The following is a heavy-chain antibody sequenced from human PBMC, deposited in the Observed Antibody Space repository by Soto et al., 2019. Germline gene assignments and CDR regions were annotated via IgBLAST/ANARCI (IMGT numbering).Heavy chain of an antibody. CDR3: AKKVNSGPGSQYFDY. D-gene: IGHD3-10*01. CDR1: GFIFSSYS. CDR2: FRTGGDDGTT. Sequence: PVGSLRLSCAASGFIFSSYSMSWVRQAPGKGLEWVSGFRTGGDDGTTYYADSVKGRFTISRDNSKNTLFLQMNSLRAEDTAIYYCAKKVNSGPGSQYFDYWGQGTLVTVSS. J-gene: IGHJ4*02. V-gene: IGHV3-23*01.